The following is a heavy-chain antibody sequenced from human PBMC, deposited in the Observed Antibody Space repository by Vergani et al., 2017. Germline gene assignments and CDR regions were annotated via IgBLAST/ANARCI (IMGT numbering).Heavy chain of an antibody. CDR2: ISCRSESV. D-gene: IGHD2-21*01. Sequence: EVQLVESGGGVVRPGGSLRLSCAASGFRFDDHAMHWVRQGPGKGLEWVAGISCRSESVCYADSVKGRFTISRDNAKNFLYLQMNNLRPEDTAVYYCAKSQPLYGIRYSWFDPWGQGTLVTVAS. CDR3: AKSQPLYGIRYSWFDP. J-gene: IGHJ5*02. V-gene: IGHV3-9*01. CDR1: GFRFDDHA.